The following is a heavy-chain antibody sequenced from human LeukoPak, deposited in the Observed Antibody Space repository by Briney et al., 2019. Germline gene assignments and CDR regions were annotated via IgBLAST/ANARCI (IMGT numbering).Heavy chain of an antibody. V-gene: IGHV3-9*01. CDR1: GFTFDDYA. D-gene: IGHD3-10*01. CDR3: AKGLYGSGSYYSTPVD. J-gene: IGHJ4*02. CDR2: ISWNSGSI. Sequence: QPGRSLRLSCAASGFTFDDYAMHWVRQAPGKGLEWVSGISWNSGSIGYADSVKGRFTISRDNAKNSLYLQMNSLRAEDTALYYCAKGLYGSGSYYSTPVDWGQGTLVTVSS.